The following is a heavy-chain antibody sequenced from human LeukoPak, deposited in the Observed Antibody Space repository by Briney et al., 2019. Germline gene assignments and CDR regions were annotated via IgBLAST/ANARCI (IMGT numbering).Heavy chain of an antibody. CDR3: ARGIDRSYAFDI. V-gene: IGHV3-53*04. D-gene: IGHD3-10*01. J-gene: IGHJ3*02. CDR2: LFGGGTI. Sequence: GGFLRLSCAASGFIFSKNYMTWVRQAPGKGLEWLSVLFGGGTIYYADSVKGRFVISRLNSENTLYLQMNSLRPEVTAVYYCARGIDRSYAFDIWGRGTMVTVSS. CDR1: GFIFSKNY.